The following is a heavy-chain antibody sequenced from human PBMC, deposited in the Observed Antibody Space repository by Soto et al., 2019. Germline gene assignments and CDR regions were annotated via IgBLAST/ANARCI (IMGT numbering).Heavy chain of an antibody. CDR2: ISWNSGSI. J-gene: IGHJ5*02. D-gene: IGHD1-1*01. V-gene: IGHV3-9*01. Sequence: EVQLVESGGGLVQPGRSLRLSCAASGFTFDDYAMHWVQQAPGKGLEWVSGISWNSGSIGYADSVKGRFTISRDNAKNSLYLQMNSLRAEDTALYYCAKGGTGTTFRWFDPWGQGTLVTVSS. CDR1: GFTFDDYA. CDR3: AKGGTGTTFRWFDP.